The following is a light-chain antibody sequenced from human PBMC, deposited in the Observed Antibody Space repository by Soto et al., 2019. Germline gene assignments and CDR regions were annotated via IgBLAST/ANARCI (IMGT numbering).Light chain of an antibody. CDR3: CSFAGSNSWV. CDR1: RSDVGTYDL. Sequence: QSDLTQPASVSGSPGQSITISCTGSRSDVGTYDLVSWYQHHPGAAPKLMIYEATRRPSGISNRFSGSKSGNTASLTISGLQAEDEADYYCCSFAGSNSWVFGGGTKVTVL. V-gene: IGLV2-23*01. J-gene: IGLJ3*02. CDR2: EAT.